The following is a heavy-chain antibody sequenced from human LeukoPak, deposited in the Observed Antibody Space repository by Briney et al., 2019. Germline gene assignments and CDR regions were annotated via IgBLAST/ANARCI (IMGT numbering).Heavy chain of an antibody. V-gene: IGHV1-18*01. D-gene: IGHD3-3*01. CDR2: ISAYNGNT. CDR3: ATVQPHYDFWSGYPYGMDV. J-gene: IGHJ6*02. Sequence: ASVKVSCKASGCTFTSYGISWVRQAPGQGLEWMGWISAYNGNTNYAQKLQGRVTMTTDTSTSTAYMELSSLRSEDTAVYYCATVQPHYDFWSGYPYGMDVWGQGTTVTVSS. CDR1: GCTFTSYG.